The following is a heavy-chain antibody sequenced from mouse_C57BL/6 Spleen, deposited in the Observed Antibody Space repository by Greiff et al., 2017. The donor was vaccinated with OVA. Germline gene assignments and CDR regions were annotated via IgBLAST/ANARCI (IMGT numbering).Heavy chain of an antibody. CDR2: IWRGGST. CDR3: ARERGSSYLWYFDG. J-gene: IGHJ1*03. CDR1: GFSLTSYG. Sequence: QVQLQQSGPGLVQPSQSLSITCTVSGFSLTSYGVHWVRQSPGKGLEWLGVIWRGGSTDYNAAFISSLSTSKDNSKSQVFFKMIRLQADDTAIYYCARERGSSYLWYFDGWGTGTTVTVSS. D-gene: IGHD1-1*01. V-gene: IGHV2-2*01.